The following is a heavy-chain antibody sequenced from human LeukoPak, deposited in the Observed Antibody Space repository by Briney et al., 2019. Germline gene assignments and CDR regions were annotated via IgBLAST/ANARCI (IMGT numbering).Heavy chain of an antibody. CDR2: VHRDGYT. CDR3: ASVINTGWRQNDR. Sequence: SGTLSLTCALSGASITYYYSWVRQFPGKGLEWIGEVHRDGYTNYNPSLQSRVTISVDKSKNQLSLQLTSATAADTAVYYCASVINTGWRQNDRWGQGTLVTVSS. V-gene: IGHV4-4*02. D-gene: IGHD6-19*01. CDR1: GASITYY. J-gene: IGHJ5*02.